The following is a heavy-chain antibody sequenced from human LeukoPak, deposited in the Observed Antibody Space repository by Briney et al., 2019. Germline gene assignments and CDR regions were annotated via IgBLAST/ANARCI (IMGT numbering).Heavy chain of an antibody. J-gene: IGHJ4*02. D-gene: IGHD3-10*01. CDR1: GYTFTGYY. CDR3: ARDSELLWFGEFGDY. CDR2: INPNSGGT. V-gene: IGHV1-2*02. Sequence: SVKVSCKASGYTFTGYYMHWVRQAPGQGLDWMGWINPNSGGTNYAQKFQGRVTMTRDTSISTAYMELSRLRSDDTAVYYCARDSELLWFGEFGDYWGQGTLVTVSS.